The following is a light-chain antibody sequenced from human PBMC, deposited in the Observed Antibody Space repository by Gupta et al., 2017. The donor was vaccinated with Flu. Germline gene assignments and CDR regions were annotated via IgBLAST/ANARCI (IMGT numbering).Light chain of an antibody. CDR1: SGSVSTSYY. Sequence: QTVVTQEPSFSVSPGGTATLTCGLSSGSVSTSYYPSWYQPTPGQSQHPLIYSTNRRSAGVAGRFSGSIHGNKAALTITGAEEDEECDYYCVRDRGSGVFVFGGGTKLTVL. V-gene: IGLV8-61*01. J-gene: IGLJ3*02. CDR2: STN. CDR3: VRDRGSGVFV.